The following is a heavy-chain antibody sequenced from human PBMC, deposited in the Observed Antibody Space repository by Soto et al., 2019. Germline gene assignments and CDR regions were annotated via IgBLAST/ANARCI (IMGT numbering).Heavy chain of an antibody. CDR2: IVVGSGNT. D-gene: IGHD6-13*01. CDR3: AADAAAAGTNYFDY. J-gene: IGHJ4*02. CDR1: GFTFTSSA. Sequence: SVKVSCKASGFTFTSSAVQWVRQARGQRLEWIGWIVVGSGNTNYAQKFQERVTITRDMSTSTAYMELSSLRSEDTAVYYCAADAAAAGTNYFDYWGQGTLVTVSS. V-gene: IGHV1-58*01.